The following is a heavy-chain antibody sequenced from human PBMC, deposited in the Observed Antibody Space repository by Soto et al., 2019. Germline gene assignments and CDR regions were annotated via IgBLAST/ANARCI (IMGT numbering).Heavy chain of an antibody. J-gene: IGHJ4*02. CDR3: AKAGNYNDRSGYYYFDH. CDR1: GFTFTSYW. Sequence: PGGSLRLSCAASGFTFTSYWMHWVRQAPGKGLVWVSRINSDGSSTSYADSVKGRFTISRDNAKNMLYLQMNTLRAEDTAVYYCAKAGNYNDRSGYYYFDHWGQGMLVTVSS. V-gene: IGHV3-74*01. D-gene: IGHD3-22*01. CDR2: INSDGSST.